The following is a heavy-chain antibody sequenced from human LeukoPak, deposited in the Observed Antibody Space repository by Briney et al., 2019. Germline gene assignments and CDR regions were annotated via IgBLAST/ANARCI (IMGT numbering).Heavy chain of an antibody. V-gene: IGHV3-23*01. CDR3: AKCGNSGCHLIDY. CDR2: IRGRTGGT. D-gene: IGHD5-12*01. CDR1: GFTFNTNA. J-gene: IGHJ4*02. Sequence: PGGSLRLSCAASGFTFNTNAMSWVRQAPGKGLEWVSPIRGRTGGTYYADSVKGRSTISRDNSKSTLYLQMDSLRAEDTAVYYCAKCGNSGCHLIDYWGQGTLVTVSS.